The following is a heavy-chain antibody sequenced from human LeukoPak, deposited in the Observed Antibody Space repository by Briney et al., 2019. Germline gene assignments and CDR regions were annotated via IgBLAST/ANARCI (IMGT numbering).Heavy chain of an antibody. J-gene: IGHJ4*02. CDR2: INSDGRST. CDR1: GFTFSRYW. V-gene: IGHV3-74*01. CDR3: VREPQAEYYFDY. Sequence: GGSLRLSCAASGFTFSRYWMHWVRQAPGKGLVWVSRINSDGRSTNYADSVKGRFTISRDNAKNTLYLQMNSLRAEDTAVYYCVREPQAEYYFDYWGQGTLVTVSS. D-gene: IGHD1-14*01.